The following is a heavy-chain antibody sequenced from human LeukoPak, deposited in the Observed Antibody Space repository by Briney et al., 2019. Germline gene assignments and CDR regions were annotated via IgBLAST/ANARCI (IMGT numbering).Heavy chain of an antibody. Sequence: GASVKVSCKASGYTFTIYYMHWVRQAPGQGLEWMGWINPNSGATTYAQRFQGRVTMTRDTSISTVYMEPSGLTSDDTGVYYCARNPPYCTSTDCYNDYWGQGTLVTVSS. V-gene: IGHV1-2*02. J-gene: IGHJ4*02. D-gene: IGHD2-2*02. CDR2: INPNSGAT. CDR3: ARNPPYCTSTDCYNDY. CDR1: GYTFTIYY.